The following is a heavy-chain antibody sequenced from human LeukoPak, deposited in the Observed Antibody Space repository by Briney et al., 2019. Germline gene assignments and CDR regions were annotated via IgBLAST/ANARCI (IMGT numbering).Heavy chain of an antibody. CDR2: ISYDVTNK. V-gene: IGHV3-30-3*01. J-gene: IGHJ3*02. CDR3: ASAARRALDI. CDR1: GFTFSRNP. D-gene: IGHD6-13*01. Sequence: GRSLRLSCAASGFTFSRNPIHWVRQAPGKGLEWVALISYDVTNKYYTDSVKGRFTFSRDNSKNTLYLQMNSLRAEDTAVYYCASAARRALDIWGQGTMVTVSS.